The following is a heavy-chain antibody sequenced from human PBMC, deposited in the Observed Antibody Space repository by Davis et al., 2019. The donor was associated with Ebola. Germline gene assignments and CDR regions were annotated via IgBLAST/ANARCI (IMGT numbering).Heavy chain of an antibody. Sequence: AASVKVSCKASGGTFSSYAISWVRQAPGQGLEWMGRIIPILGIANYAQKFQGRVTITADKSTSTAYMELSSLRSEDTAVYYCARATIFGWFDYWGQGTLVTVSS. CDR1: GGTFSSYA. CDR2: IIPILGIA. CDR3: ARATIFGWFDY. V-gene: IGHV1-69*04. D-gene: IGHD3-3*01. J-gene: IGHJ4*02.